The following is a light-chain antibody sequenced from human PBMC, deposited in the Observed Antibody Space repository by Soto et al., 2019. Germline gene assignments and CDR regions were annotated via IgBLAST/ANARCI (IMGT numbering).Light chain of an antibody. CDR1: QSISTY. CDR2: ATS. CDR3: QQSYSTPPGT. Sequence: DIPMTQSPSSLSASVGDRVTITCRASQSISTYLIWYQQKPGKAPKLLIYATSSLQSGVPLRFSGSGSGTDFTLTISSLQPEDFATYYCQQSYSTPPGTFGQGTKVEIK. V-gene: IGKV1-39*01. J-gene: IGKJ1*01.